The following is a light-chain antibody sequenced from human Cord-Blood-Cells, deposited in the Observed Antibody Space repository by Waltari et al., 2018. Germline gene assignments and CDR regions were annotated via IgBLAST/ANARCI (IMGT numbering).Light chain of an antibody. V-gene: IGLV1-40*01. J-gene: IGLJ3*02. CDR2: GNS. CDR3: QSYDSSLSGXV. Sequence: QSXLXXXXSXXGXPGQRVTISCTGSSSNIGAGXDVHRYQQLPGTATKLLIYGNSNRPSGVPDRFSGSKSGTSASLAITVLQAEXEADYYXQSYDSSLSGXVFXGGTXXXV. CDR1: SSNIGAGXD.